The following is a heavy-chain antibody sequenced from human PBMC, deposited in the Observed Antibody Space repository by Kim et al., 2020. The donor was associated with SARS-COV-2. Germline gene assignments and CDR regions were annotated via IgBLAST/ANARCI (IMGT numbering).Heavy chain of an antibody. V-gene: IGHV3-64*01. CDR3: AIFRDFWSGYYMDV. Sequence: GGSLRLSCAAPGFTFSNYPMHWVRQAPGKGLQYVSAISPTGGSTYFANSVKGRFTISRDNSKNTVYLQLGRLRTDDTAVYYCAIFRDFWSGYYMDVWGKGTTVTVSS. J-gene: IGHJ6*03. D-gene: IGHD3-3*01. CDR2: ISPTGGST. CDR1: GFTFSNYP.